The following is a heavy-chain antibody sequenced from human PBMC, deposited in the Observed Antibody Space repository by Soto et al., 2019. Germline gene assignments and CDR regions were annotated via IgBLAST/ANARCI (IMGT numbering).Heavy chain of an antibody. CDR3: SSGIGAARPGGDYYYYGLDV. CDR2: IYYSGST. D-gene: IGHD6-6*01. CDR1: GSSIRSSSSY. Sequence: SGPLPLPCPVSGSSIRSSSSYWGSIRQPPGKGLEWIGSIYYSGSTYYNPSLTSRVTISVDTSKNQFSLKLSSVTAADPAVYYWSSGIGAARPGGDYYYYGLDVWGQGTMVTVSS. V-gene: IGHV4-39*01. J-gene: IGHJ6*02.